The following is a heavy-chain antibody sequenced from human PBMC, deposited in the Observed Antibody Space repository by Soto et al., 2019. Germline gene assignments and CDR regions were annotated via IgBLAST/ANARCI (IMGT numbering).Heavy chain of an antibody. CDR1: GGSISSGDYY. D-gene: IGHD5-12*01. CDR3: ARGRYSGYDFSSADNWFDP. V-gene: IGHV4-30-4*01. CDR2: IYYSGST. J-gene: IGHJ5*02. Sequence: PSETLSLTCTVSGGSISSGDYYWSWIRQPPGKGLEWIGYIYYSGSTYYNPSLKSRVTIPVDTSKNQFSLKLSSVTAADTAVYYCARGRYSGYDFSSADNWFDPWGQGTLVTVSS.